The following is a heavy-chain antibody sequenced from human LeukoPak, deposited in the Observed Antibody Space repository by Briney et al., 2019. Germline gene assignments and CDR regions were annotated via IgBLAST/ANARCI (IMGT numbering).Heavy chain of an antibody. CDR1: GGSISSYY. CDR3: AREVITMVRGVIDY. Sequence: PSETLSLTCTVSGGSISSYYWSWIRQPAGKGLEWIGRIYTSGSTNYNPSFKSRVTMSVDTSKNQFSLKLSSVTAADTAVYYCAREVITMVRGVIDYWGQGALVTVSS. CDR2: IYTSGST. J-gene: IGHJ4*02. V-gene: IGHV4-4*07. D-gene: IGHD3-10*01.